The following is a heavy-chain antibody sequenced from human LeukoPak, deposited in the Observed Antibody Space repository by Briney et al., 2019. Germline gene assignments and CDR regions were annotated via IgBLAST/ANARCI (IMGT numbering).Heavy chain of an antibody. V-gene: IGHV4-31*03. D-gene: IGHD6-13*01. CDR1: GGSISSGDYY. CDR3: ATTRPHSSSWFDY. Sequence: SQTLSLTCTVSGGSISSGDYYWSWIRQHPGKGLEWIGYIYYSGSTYHNPSLKSRVTISVDTSKNQFSLKLSSVTAADTAVYYCATTRPHSSSWFDYWGQGTLVTVSS. J-gene: IGHJ4*02. CDR2: IYYSGST.